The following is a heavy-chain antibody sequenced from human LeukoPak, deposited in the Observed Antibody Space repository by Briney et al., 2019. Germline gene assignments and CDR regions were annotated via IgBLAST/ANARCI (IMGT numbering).Heavy chain of an antibody. V-gene: IGHV4-31*03. CDR2: IYHSGDT. CDR3: ARGFYRGASERSFDY. D-gene: IGHD4-11*01. Sequence: PSQTLSLTCTVSGGSISAAGYYWSWIRQLPGKGLEWIGYIYHSGDTYYNPSLKSRASISGDTSKNQFSLNLTSVTAADTAVYYCARGFYRGASERSFDYWGQGTLVTVSS. J-gene: IGHJ4*02. CDR1: GGSISAAGYY.